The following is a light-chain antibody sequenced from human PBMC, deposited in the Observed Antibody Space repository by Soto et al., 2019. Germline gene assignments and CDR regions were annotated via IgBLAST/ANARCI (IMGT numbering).Light chain of an antibody. CDR3: SSSTTSSTLV. CDR2: EVN. CDR1: SSDIGRYNR. V-gene: IGLV2-18*02. Sequence: QSALTQPPSVSGSPGQSVTISCTGTSSDIGRYNRVSWYHQPPGATPKLIIYEVNNRPSGVPDRFSGSKSGNTASLTISGLQAEDEANYFCSSSTTSSTLVFGRGTKVTVL. J-gene: IGLJ2*01.